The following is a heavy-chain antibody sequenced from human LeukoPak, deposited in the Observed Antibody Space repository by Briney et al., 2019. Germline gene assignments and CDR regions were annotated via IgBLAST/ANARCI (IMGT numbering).Heavy chain of an antibody. J-gene: IGHJ4*02. D-gene: IGHD3-10*01. V-gene: IGHV3-15*01. CDR3: TTDDSGVGND. CDR1: GFTLSKVW. CDR2: IKSKTKTDGGTT. Sequence: SGVSLRLSCAASGFTLSKVWMSWVRQAPGKGLEWVGRIKSKTKTDGGTTDYAAPVKGRFTISRDDSKNTLYLQMNSLKTEDTGVYYCTTDDSGVGNDWGQGTLVTVPS.